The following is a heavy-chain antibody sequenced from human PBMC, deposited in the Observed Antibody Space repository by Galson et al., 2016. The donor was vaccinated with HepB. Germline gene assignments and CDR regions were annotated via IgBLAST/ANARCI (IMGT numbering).Heavy chain of an antibody. Sequence: ETLSLTCNVSNDSITNSGYYWGWIRQPPGKGLEWIGSVYHSGMTFYTPSLKSRVSISVDTSKNQFSLQLSSVTAADTAVYYCARHFAYFYYYIDVWGKGTTVTVSS. CDR1: NDSITNSGYY. V-gene: IGHV4-39*01. J-gene: IGHJ6*03. CDR2: VYHSGMT. CDR3: ARHFAYFYYYIDV. D-gene: IGHD3-3*01.